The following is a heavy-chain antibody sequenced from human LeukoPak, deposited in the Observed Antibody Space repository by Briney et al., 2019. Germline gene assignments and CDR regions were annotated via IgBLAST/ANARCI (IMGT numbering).Heavy chain of an antibody. J-gene: IGHJ4*02. CDR3: AHTVWSGNYFDC. Sequence: PGGSLRLSCAASGFTFSTSWMHWVRQVPGKGLVWVSRINSDGRSTDYADSVKGRFTISRDNTKNTLYLQMNSLRVEDTAVYYCAHTVWSGNYFDCWGQGTLVTVS. CDR1: GFTFSTSW. D-gene: IGHD3-3*01. V-gene: IGHV3-74*01. CDR2: INSDGRST.